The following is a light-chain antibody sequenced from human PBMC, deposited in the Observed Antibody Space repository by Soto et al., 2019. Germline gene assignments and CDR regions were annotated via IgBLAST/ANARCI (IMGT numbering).Light chain of an antibody. Sequence: QSALTQPASVSGSPGQSITISCTGTRSDVGSYNSIAWYQQHPGKAPRVVIFEVTKRPSGISDRFSGSKSGYTASLTISGLQDEDEADYFCFSYAGNSIWLFGGGTKLTVL. CDR3: FSYAGNSIWL. V-gene: IGLV2-23*02. J-gene: IGLJ2*01. CDR2: EVT. CDR1: RSDVGSYNS.